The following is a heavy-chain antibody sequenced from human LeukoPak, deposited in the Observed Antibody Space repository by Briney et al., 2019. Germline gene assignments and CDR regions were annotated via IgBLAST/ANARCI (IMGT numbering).Heavy chain of an antibody. D-gene: IGHD5-12*01. CDR2: ISADGGST. CDR3: ARAMRSGYDY. V-gene: IGHV3-43*02. J-gene: IGHJ4*02. Sequence: PGGSLRLSCVASGLNFDDSAMHWVRQAPGKGLEWVSLISADGGSTFSADSVKGRFSISRDNAENSLYLQLNSLRDEDTAVYYCARAMRSGYDYWGQGTLVTVSS. CDR1: GLNFDDSA.